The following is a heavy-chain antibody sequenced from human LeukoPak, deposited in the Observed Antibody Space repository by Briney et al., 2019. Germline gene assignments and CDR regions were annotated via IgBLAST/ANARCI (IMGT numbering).Heavy chain of an antibody. CDR3: ARAVYDILTGYPYGAFDI. D-gene: IGHD3-9*01. CDR1: GGSISSSNW. CDR2: IYHSGST. Sequence: SETLSLTCAVSGGSISSSNWRSWVRQPPGKGLEWIGEIYHSGSTNYNPSLKSRVTISVDKSKNQFSLKLSSVTAADTAVYYCARAVYDILTGYPYGAFDIWGQGTMVTASS. J-gene: IGHJ3*02. V-gene: IGHV4-4*02.